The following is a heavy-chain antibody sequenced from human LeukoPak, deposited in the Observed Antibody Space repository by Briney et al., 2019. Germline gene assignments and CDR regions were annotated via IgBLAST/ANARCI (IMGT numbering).Heavy chain of an antibody. D-gene: IGHD3-10*02. CDR3: ARGVVRSHYYYYYMDV. CDR1: GFTFSSYA. V-gene: IGHV3-30-3*01. CDR2: ISYDGSNK. Sequence: GRSLRLSCAASGFTFSSYAMHWVRQAPGKGLEWVAVISYDGSNKYYADSVKGRFTISRDNSKNTLYLQMNSLRAEDTAVYYCARGVVRSHYYYYYMDVWGKGTTVTVSS. J-gene: IGHJ6*03.